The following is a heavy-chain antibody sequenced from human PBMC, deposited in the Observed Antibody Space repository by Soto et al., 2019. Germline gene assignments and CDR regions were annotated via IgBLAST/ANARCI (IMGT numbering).Heavy chain of an antibody. CDR1: GGSISSSSYY. V-gene: IGHV4-39*01. Sequence: PSETLSLTCTVSGGSISSSSYYWGWIRQPPGKGLEWIGSIYYSGSTYYNPSLKSRVTISVDTSKNQFSLKLSSVTAADTAVYYCAKLAAAGRYYYYGMDVWGQGTTVTVSS. D-gene: IGHD6-13*01. CDR2: IYYSGST. CDR3: AKLAAAGRYYYYGMDV. J-gene: IGHJ6*02.